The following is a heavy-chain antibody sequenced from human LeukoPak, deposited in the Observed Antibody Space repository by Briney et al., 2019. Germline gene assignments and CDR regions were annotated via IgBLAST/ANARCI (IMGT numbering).Heavy chain of an antibody. CDR3: ARDGGSVRGVSNFDY. V-gene: IGHV6-1*01. D-gene: IGHD3-10*01. CDR2: TYYRSKWNN. J-gene: IGHJ4*02. Sequence: SQTLSLTCAISGDSFSSNSAAWNWIRQSPSRGLEWLGRTYYRSKWNNDYAVSVKSRITINPDTSKNQFSLQLNSVTPEDTAVYYCARDGGSVRGVSNFDYWGQGTLVTVSS. CDR1: GDSFSSNSAA.